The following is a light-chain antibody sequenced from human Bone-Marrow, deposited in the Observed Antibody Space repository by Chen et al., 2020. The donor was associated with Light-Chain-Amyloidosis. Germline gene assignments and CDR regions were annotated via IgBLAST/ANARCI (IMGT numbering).Light chain of an antibody. CDR3: AAWDDILPGGV. CDR1: SSNIGSNI. V-gene: IGLV1-44*01. CDR2: RNN. J-gene: IGLJ3*02. Sequence: QYVLTRPASPSCPPGQRATIYWFGSSSNIGSNIVNGYQQFPGTAPKLLIYRNNERPSGVPDRFSGSKSGTSASLAISGLQSEDEADYYCAAWDDILPGGVFGGGTKVTVL.